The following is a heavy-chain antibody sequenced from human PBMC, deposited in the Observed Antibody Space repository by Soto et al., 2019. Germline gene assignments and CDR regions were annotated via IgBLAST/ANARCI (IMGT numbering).Heavy chain of an antibody. D-gene: IGHD3-9*01. Sequence: QVQLVQSGAEVKKPGASVKVSCKASGYTFTSYGINWVRQAPGQGLEWLGWISAYDGYTTYAQILQGRVFMTTDTSKKTDYMELRSLRSDDTATYFCARGGYYDTSGSRNYHYYGMNVWGQGTTVTVSS. CDR1: GYTFTSYG. CDR3: ARGGYYDTSGSRNYHYYGMNV. V-gene: IGHV1-18*01. J-gene: IGHJ6*02. CDR2: ISAYDGYT.